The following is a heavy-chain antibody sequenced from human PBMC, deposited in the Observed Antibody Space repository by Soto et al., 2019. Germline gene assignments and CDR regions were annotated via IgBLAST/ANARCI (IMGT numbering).Heavy chain of an antibody. D-gene: IGHD3-10*01. J-gene: IGHJ4*02. CDR3: ARAVYGPDYFDI. Sequence: SETLSLTCTVSGGSINNKDYYWTWIRQHPVKGLEWIGYIFSSGTSFNNPSLRSRLIISIDTSTNQFSLELSSVTAADTALYYCARAVYGPDYFDIWGPGNLVTVSS. CDR2: IFSSGTS. V-gene: IGHV4-31*03. CDR1: GGSINNKDYY.